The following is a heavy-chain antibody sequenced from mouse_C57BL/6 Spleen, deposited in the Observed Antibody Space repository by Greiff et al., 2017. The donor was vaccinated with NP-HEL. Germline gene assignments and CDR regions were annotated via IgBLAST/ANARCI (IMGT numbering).Heavy chain of an antibody. CDR1: GFTFSSYT. J-gene: IGHJ1*03. V-gene: IGHV5-9*01. Sequence: DVKLVESGGGLVKPGGSLKLSCAASGFTFSSYTMSWVRQTPEKRLEWVATISGGGGNTYYPDSVKGRFTISRDNAKNTLYLQMSSLRSEDTALYYCARPSGGYYWYFDVWGTGTTVTVSS. CDR2: ISGGGGNT. CDR3: ARPSGGYYWYFDV. D-gene: IGHD2-2*01.